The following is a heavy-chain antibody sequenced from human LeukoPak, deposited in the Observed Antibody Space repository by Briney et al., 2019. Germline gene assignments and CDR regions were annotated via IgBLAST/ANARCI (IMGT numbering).Heavy chain of an antibody. Sequence: GGSLRLSCAASGFTFSPYSMNWVRQAPGKGLEWISYISSSSSNMDYADSVKGRFTISRDNAKNSLYLEMNSLSAEDTAVYYCARDGDGHFDYWGQGTLVTVSS. J-gene: IGHJ4*02. CDR2: ISSSSSNM. CDR3: ARDGDGHFDY. CDR1: GFTFSPYS. V-gene: IGHV3-48*04. D-gene: IGHD4-17*01.